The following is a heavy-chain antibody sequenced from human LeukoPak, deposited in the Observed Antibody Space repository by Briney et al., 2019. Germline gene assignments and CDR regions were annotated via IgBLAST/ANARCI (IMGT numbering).Heavy chain of an antibody. J-gene: IGHJ4*02. D-gene: IGHD5-12*01. CDR2: ITGTGGK. CDR1: GFTLTNHG. Sequence: PGGSLRLSCAVSGFTLTNHGVSWVRQAPGKGLEWVSIITGTGGKYYADSVKGRFTISRDNSKNTLYLQMNSLRAEDTAVYYCARDRGYSGYDLFDYWGQGTLVTVSS. V-gene: IGHV3-66*03. CDR3: ARDRGYSGYDLFDY.